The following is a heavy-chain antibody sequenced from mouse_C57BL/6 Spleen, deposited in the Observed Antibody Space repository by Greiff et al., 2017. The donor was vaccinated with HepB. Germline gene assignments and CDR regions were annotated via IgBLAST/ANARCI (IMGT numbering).Heavy chain of an antibody. J-gene: IGHJ2*01. Sequence: QVQLKQSGAELVRPGASVTLSCKASGYTFTDYEMHWVKQTPVHGLEWIGAIDPETGGTAYNQKFKGKAILTADKSSSTAYMELRSLTSEDSAVYYCTRLGSNYPDYWGQGTTLTVSS. CDR3: TRLGSNYPDY. CDR1: GYTFTDYE. CDR2: IDPETGGT. D-gene: IGHD4-1*01. V-gene: IGHV1-15*01.